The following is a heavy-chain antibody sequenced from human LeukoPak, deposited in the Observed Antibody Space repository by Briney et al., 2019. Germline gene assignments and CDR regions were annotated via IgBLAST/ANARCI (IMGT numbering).Heavy chain of an antibody. V-gene: IGHV3-21*01. CDR1: GFTFSSYS. D-gene: IGHD6-6*01. J-gene: IGHJ6*03. CDR3: ARVRDSSSSYYYYYMDV. CDR2: ISSSSSYI. Sequence: PGGSLRLSCAASGFTFSSYSMNWVRQAPGKGLEWVSSISSSSSYIYYADSVKGRFTISRDNAKNSLYLQMNSLRAEDTAVYYCARVRDSSSSYYYYYMDVWGKGPRSPSP.